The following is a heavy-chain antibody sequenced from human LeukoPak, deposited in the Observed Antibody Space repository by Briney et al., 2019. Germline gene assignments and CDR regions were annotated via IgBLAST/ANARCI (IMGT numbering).Heavy chain of an antibody. Sequence: PGGSLRLSCAASGFTFSSNAMSWVRQAPGKGLEWVSAISGSDARTYYADSVKGRFTTSRDNSKNTLYLQMSSLRAEDTAVYYCAKPVSGWYSFDYWGQGTLVTVSS. CDR1: GFTFSSNA. CDR2: ISGSDART. V-gene: IGHV3-23*01. J-gene: IGHJ4*02. CDR3: AKPVSGWYSFDY. D-gene: IGHD6-19*01.